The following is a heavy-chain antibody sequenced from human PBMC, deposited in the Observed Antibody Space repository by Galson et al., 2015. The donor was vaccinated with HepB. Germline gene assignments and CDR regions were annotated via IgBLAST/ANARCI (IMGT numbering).Heavy chain of an antibody. CDR2: MNPYSGST. J-gene: IGHJ6*02. V-gene: IGHV1-8*01. CDR3: ARGWGDYGDYISYGMDV. CDR1: GYTFIDYD. D-gene: IGHD4-17*01. Sequence: SVKVSCKASGYTFIDYDINWVRQATGQGLEWMGWMNPYSGSTGYAQNFQGRVTMTRDTAIGTAYMELSSLRSKDTAVYYCARGWGDYGDYISYGMDVWGQGTTVTVFS.